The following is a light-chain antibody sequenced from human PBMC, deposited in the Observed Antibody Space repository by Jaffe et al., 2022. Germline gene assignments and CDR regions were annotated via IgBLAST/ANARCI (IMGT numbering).Light chain of an antibody. CDR2: WAS. CDR1: QTLLYSSNNKNY. J-gene: IGKJ1*01. Sequence: DIVMTQSPDSLAVSLGERATINCKSSQTLLYSSNNKNYLAWYQQRPGQSPKLLIYWASTRESGVPDRFSGSGSGTDFTLTISSLQAEDVAVYYCQQYYGTPWTFGQGTKVEI. V-gene: IGKV4-1*01. CDR3: QQYYGTPWT.